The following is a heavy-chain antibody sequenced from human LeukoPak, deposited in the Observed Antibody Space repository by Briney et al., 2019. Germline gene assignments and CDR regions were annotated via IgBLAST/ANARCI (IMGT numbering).Heavy chain of an antibody. CDR3: AKDSTDTAYVGITGTTEFDY. Sequence: GGSLRLSCAASGFTFSSYAMSWVRQAPGKGLEWVSAISGSGGSTYYADSVKGRFTISRDNSKNTLYLQMNSLRAEDTAVYYCAKDSTDTAYVGITGTTEFDYWGQGTLVTVCS. CDR2: ISGSGGST. CDR1: GFTFSSYA. D-gene: IGHD1-20*01. V-gene: IGHV3-23*01. J-gene: IGHJ4*02.